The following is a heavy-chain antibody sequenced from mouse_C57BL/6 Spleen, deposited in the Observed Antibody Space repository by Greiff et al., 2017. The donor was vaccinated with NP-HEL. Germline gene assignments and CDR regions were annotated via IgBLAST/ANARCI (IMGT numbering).Heavy chain of an antibody. J-gene: IGHJ3*01. CDR3: ARTGDSYGFAY. Sequence: QVQLQQPGAELVMPGASVKLSCKASGYTFTSYWMHWVKQRPGQGLEWIGEIDPSDSYTNYKQKFKGKSTLTVEKSASTAYIQLSSLTSEDSAVYYCARTGDSYGFAYWGQGTLVTVSA. D-gene: IGHD1-1*01. V-gene: IGHV1-69*01. CDR1: GYTFTSYW. CDR2: IDPSDSYT.